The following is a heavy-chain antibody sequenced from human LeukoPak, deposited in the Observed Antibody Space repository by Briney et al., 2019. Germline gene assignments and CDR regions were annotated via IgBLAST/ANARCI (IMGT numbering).Heavy chain of an antibody. CDR2: IYHSGST. J-gene: IGHJ4*02. D-gene: IGHD6-6*01. CDR1: GYSISSGYY. V-gene: IGHV4-38-2*01. CDR3: ARRAEYSSSLD. Sequence: SETLSLTCAVSGYSISSGYYWGWIRQPPGKGLEWIGSIYHSGSTYYNPSLKSRVTISLDTSKNQFSLKLSSVTAADTAVYYCARRAEYSSSLDWGQGTLVTVSS.